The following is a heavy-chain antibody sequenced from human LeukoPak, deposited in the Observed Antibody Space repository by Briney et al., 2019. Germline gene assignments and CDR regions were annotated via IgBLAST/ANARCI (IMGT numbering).Heavy chain of an antibody. CDR3: ARDYRITSLDY. J-gene: IGHJ4*02. CDR2: MNPNSGHT. CDR1: GGTFSSYA. D-gene: IGHD2-2*01. Sequence: GASVKVSCKASGGTFSSYAISWVRQAPGQGLEWLGWMNPNSGHTGFAQKFQGRVTMTRNTSISTAYMELSSLRSEDTAVYYCARDYRITSLDYWGQGTLVTVSS. V-gene: IGHV1-8*02.